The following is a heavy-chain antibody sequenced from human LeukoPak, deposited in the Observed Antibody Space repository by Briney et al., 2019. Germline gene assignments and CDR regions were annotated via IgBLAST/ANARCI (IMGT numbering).Heavy chain of an antibody. CDR2: IIGGGERT. CDR1: GIVFSNTA. CDR3: GKDGGQYSSGPEFDP. V-gene: IGHV3-23*01. J-gene: IGHJ5*02. Sequence: GGSLRLSCAASGIVFSNTAMNWARQSPARGQEWVSAIIGGGERTFYADSVKGRFSISRDNSKNMLYLQMNSLRADDTAIYYCGKDGGQYSSGPEFDPRGQGALVTVSS. D-gene: IGHD6-19*01.